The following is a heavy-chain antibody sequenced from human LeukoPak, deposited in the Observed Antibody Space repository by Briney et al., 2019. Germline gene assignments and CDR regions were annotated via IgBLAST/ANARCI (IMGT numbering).Heavy chain of an antibody. CDR3: ARDSSGVVPAAIVFYYYGMDV. D-gene: IGHD2-2*01. V-gene: IGHV3-21*01. CDR2: ISSSSSYI. CDR1: GFTFSSYS. J-gene: IGHJ6*02. Sequence: GGSLRLSCAASGFTFSSYSMNWVRQAPGKGLEWVSSISSSSSYIYYADSVKGRFTISRDNAKNSLYLQMNSLRAEDTAVYYCARDSSGVVPAAIVFYYYGMDVWGQGTTVTVS.